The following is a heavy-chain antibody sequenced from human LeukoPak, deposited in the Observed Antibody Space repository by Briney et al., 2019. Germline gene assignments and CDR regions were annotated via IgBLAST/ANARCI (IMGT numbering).Heavy chain of an antibody. Sequence: ASVKVSCTASGYTFTSYDINWVRQATGQGLXXXXXXNPNSGNTGYAQKFQGRVTMTRNTSISTAYMELSSLRSEDTAVYYCARVARRYCSGGSCLTDWGQGTLVTVSS. V-gene: IGHV1-8*01. D-gene: IGHD2-15*01. CDR3: ARVARRYCSGGSCLTD. CDR1: GYTFTSYD. CDR2: XNPNSGNT. J-gene: IGHJ4*02.